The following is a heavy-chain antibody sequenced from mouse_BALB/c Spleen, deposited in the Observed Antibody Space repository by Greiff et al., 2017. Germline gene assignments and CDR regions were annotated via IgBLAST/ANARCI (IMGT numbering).Heavy chain of an antibody. CDR3: AMYGNYPWFAY. D-gene: IGHD2-10*02. J-gene: IGHJ3*01. CDR2: ISYSGST. CDR1: GYSITSDYA. V-gene: IGHV3-2*02. Sequence: VQLKESGPGLVKPSQSLSLTCTVTGYSITSDYAWNWIRQFPGNKLEWMGYISYSGSTSYNPSLKSRIAITRDTSKNQFFLRLNSVTTEDTATYYCAMYGNYPWFAYWGQGTLVTVSA.